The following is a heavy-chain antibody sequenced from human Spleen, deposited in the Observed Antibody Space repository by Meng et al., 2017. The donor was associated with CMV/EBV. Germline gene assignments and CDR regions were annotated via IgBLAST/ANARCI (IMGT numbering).Heavy chain of an antibody. CDR3: AKAYSGSWYREYYDY. Sequence: LSLTCAASGFTFSSYWMSWVRQAPGKGLEWVANIKRDGSEKYYVDSVKGRFTISRDNAKNSLYLQMNSLRAEDTAVYYCAKAYSGSWYREYYDYWGQGTLVTVSS. D-gene: IGHD6-13*01. J-gene: IGHJ4*02. CDR2: IKRDGSEK. V-gene: IGHV3-7*03. CDR1: GFTFSSYW.